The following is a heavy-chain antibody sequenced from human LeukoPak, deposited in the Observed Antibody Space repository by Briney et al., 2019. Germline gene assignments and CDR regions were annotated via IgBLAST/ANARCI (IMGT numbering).Heavy chain of an antibody. CDR3: ARDGIQLPDTLDY. CDR2: ISYDGSNK. V-gene: IGHV3-30*03. Sequence: GGSLRLSCAASGFTFSSYGMHWVRQAPGKGLEWVAVISYDGSNKYYADSVKGRFTISRDNSKNTLYLQMNSLRAEDTAVYYCARDGIQLPDTLDYWGLGTLVTVSS. D-gene: IGHD1-1*01. CDR1: GFTFSSYG. J-gene: IGHJ4*02.